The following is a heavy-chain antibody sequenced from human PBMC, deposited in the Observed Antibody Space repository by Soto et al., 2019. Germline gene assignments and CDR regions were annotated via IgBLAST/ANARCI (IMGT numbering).Heavy chain of an antibody. J-gene: IGHJ4*02. V-gene: IGHV1-69*06. CDR1: GGTFSSYA. D-gene: IGHD5-18*01. CDR2: IIPIFGTA. Sequence: ASVKVSCKASGGTFSSYAISWVRQAPGQGLEWMGGIIPIFGTANYAQKFQGRVTITADKSTSTAYMELSSLRSEDTAVYYCASDVDTAMVADYWGQGTLVTVSS. CDR3: ASDVDTAMVADY.